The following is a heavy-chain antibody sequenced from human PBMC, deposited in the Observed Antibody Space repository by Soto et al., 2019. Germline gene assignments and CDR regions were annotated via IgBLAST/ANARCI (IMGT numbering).Heavy chain of an antibody. CDR1: GFTFSDYY. CDR2: ISSSSRTT. V-gene: IGHV3-11*06. Sequence: GSLRLSCSAAGFTFSDYYMSWSRQAPGKGLEWVAYISSSSRTTRYGDSVKGRFTISRDNAKNSLFLQMNSLRGEDTAVYYCARDVYRYSSSSPEDVWGQGPTVTVSS. D-gene: IGHD6-6*01. CDR3: ARDVYRYSSSSPEDV. J-gene: IGHJ6*02.